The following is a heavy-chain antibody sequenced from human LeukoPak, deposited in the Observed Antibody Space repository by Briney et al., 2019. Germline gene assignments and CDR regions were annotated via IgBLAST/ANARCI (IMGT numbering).Heavy chain of an antibody. D-gene: IGHD5-24*01. Sequence: KASETLSLTCTVSGYSISSAYYWSWIRQPPGKGLEWIGEINHSGSTNYNPSLKSRVTISVDTSKNQFSLKLSSVTAADTAVYYCARQVGYNLCYFDYWGQGTLVTVSS. CDR1: GYSISSAYY. J-gene: IGHJ4*02. CDR3: ARQVGYNLCYFDY. CDR2: INHSGST. V-gene: IGHV4-38-2*02.